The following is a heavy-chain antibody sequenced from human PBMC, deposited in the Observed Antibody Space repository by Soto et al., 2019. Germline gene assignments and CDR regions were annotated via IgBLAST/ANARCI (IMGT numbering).Heavy chain of an antibody. CDR2: IIPIFGTA. CDR1: GGTFSSYA. CDR3: ARALGSGYGNFDY. Sequence: SVKVSCKASGGTFSSYAISWVRQAPGQGLEWMGGIIPIFGTANYAQKFQGRVTITADESTSTAYMELSSLRSEDTAVYYCARALGSGYGNFDYWGQGTLVTVSS. J-gene: IGHJ4*02. V-gene: IGHV1-69*13. D-gene: IGHD5-12*01.